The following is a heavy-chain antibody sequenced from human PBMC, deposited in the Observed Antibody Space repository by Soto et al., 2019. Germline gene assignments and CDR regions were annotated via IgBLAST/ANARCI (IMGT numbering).Heavy chain of an antibody. Sequence: QITLKESGPTLVKPTQTLTLTCTFSGFSLSTSGVGVGWILHPPGNPLEWLVLIYLDDDKRYSPSLKSRLTITKDTSKNQVVLTMTNMDPVDTATYYCAHRHRDSSGSTFGYWGQGTLVTVSS. D-gene: IGHD6-25*01. CDR3: AHRHRDSSGSTFGY. V-gene: IGHV2-5*02. CDR1: GFSLSTSGVG. J-gene: IGHJ4*02. CDR2: IYLDDDK.